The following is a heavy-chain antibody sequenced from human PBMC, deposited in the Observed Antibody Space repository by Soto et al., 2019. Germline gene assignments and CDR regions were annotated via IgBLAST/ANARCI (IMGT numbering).Heavy chain of an antibody. D-gene: IGHD6-13*01. CDR2: IWYVGSNK. CDR1: GFTFSSYG. J-gene: IGHJ3*02. V-gene: IGHV3-33*01. Sequence: QVQLVESGGGVVQPGRSLRLSCAASGFTFSSYGMHWVRQAPGKGLEWVAVIWYVGSNKYYADSVKGRFTISRDNSKNTLYLQMNSLRAEDTAVYYCARVGLPYSSSRTHAFDIWGQGTMVTVSS. CDR3: ARVGLPYSSSRTHAFDI.